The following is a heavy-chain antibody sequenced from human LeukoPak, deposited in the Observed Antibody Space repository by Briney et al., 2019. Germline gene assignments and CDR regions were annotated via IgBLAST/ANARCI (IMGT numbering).Heavy chain of an antibody. CDR1: GGSFSGYY. J-gene: IGHJ6*03. CDR3: ARRGGSPRRVRYYYMDV. D-gene: IGHD2-15*01. V-gene: IGHV4-34*01. CDR2: INHSGST. Sequence: PSETLSLTCAVYGGSFSGYYWSWIRQPPGKGLEWIGEINHSGSTNYNPPLKSRVTISVDTSKNQFSLKLSSVTAADTAVYYCARRGGSPRRVRYYYMDVWGKGTTVTISS.